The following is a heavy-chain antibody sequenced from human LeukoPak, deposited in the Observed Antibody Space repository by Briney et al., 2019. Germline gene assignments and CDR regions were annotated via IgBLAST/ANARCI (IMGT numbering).Heavy chain of an antibody. D-gene: IGHD2-21*02. CDR3: AKVRASTARAAVNY. Sequence: GGSLRLSCAASGFTFSDHYMSWIRQTPGKGLEWVAYISTRASIIYYVDSVQGRFTVSTDNAKNSLYLQMNSLRAEDTAVYYCAKVRASTARAAVNYWGPGTLVTVSS. CDR2: ISTRASII. CDR1: GFTFSDHY. V-gene: IGHV3-11*01. J-gene: IGHJ4*02.